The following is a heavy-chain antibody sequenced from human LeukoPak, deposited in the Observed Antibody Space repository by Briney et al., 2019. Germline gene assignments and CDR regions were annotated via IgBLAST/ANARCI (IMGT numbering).Heavy chain of an antibody. D-gene: IGHD3-10*01. V-gene: IGHV4-34*01. Sequence: XVYGGSFSGYYWXWIRQPPGKGRXWIGEINHSGSTNYNPSLKSRVTISVDTSKNQFSLKLSSVTAADTAVYYCARWGRITMVRGVIIGSGYWGQGTLVTVSS. CDR2: INHSGST. CDR1: GGSFSGYY. CDR3: ARWGRITMVRGVIIGSGY. J-gene: IGHJ4*02.